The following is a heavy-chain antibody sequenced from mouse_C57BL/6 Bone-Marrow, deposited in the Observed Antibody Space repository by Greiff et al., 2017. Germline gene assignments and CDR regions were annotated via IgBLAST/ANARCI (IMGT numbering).Heavy chain of an antibody. Sequence: VKLVESGEGLVKPGGSLKLSCAAFGFTFSSSVMSWVRQTPEKRVEWVAYISSGGVYIYYAGTLKGRFTISRDNARNTLYLQMSSLKSEDTAMYYCTRGFCDGFAWFGGWGQGILVAVST. CDR1: GFTFSSSV. V-gene: IGHV5-9-1*02. CDR3: TRGFCDGFAWFGG. J-gene: IGHJ3*01. D-gene: IGHD2-3*01. CDR2: ISSGGVYI.